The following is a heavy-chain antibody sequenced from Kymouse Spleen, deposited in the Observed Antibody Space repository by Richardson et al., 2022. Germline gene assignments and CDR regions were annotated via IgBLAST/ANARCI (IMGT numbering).Heavy chain of an antibody. V-gene: IGHV1-2*04. CDR3: ARAGITGTTDYGMDV. Sequence: QVQLVQSGAEVKKPGASVKVSCKASGYTFTGYYMHWVRQAPGQGLEWMGWINPNSGGTNYAQKFQGWVTMTRDTSISTAYMELSRLRSDDTAVYYCARAGITGTTDYGMDVWGQGTTVTVSS. CDR1: GYTFTGYY. J-gene: IGHJ6*02. CDR2: INPNSGGT. D-gene: IGHD1-7*01.